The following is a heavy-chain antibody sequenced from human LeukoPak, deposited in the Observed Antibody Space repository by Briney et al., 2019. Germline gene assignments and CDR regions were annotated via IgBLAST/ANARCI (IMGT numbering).Heavy chain of an antibody. J-gene: IGHJ4*02. CDR3: AKDNRETWGDYSGEVDY. V-gene: IGHV3-33*06. CDR2: IWDDGSNE. CDR1: GFTFSSYG. Sequence: PGRSLRLSCAASGFTFSSYGMHWVRQAPGKGLEWVAVIWDDGSNEYYADSVKGRCTISRDNSKSTLYLQMNSLRVEDTAVYYCAKDNRETWGDYSGEVDYWGQGTLVTVSS. D-gene: IGHD4-11*01.